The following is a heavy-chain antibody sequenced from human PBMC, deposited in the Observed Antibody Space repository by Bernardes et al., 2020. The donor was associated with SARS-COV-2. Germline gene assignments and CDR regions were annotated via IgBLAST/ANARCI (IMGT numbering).Heavy chain of an antibody. CDR2: IRSNANGGTT. Sequence: GRSLRLSCTASGFTSGDNAMSWARQAPGKGLEWVGLIRSNANGGTTEYAASVNGRFTNSRDDSKSIAYLQMNSLKTEDTAVYYCTSALTFGLQVFDYWGQGTLVTVSS. J-gene: IGHJ4*02. CDR1: GFTSGDNA. V-gene: IGHV3-49*04. D-gene: IGHD3-10*01. CDR3: TSALTFGLQVFDY.